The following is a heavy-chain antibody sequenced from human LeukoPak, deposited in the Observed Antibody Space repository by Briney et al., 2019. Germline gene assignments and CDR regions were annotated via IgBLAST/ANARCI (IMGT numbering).Heavy chain of an antibody. CDR1: GGSISSYY. V-gene: IGHV4-59*01. J-gene: IGHJ6*02. D-gene: IGHD1-14*01. CDR2: IYYSGST. CDR3: ARVGALTEPYYYGMDV. Sequence: PSETLSLTRTVSGGSISSYYWSWIRQPPGKGLEWIGYIYYSGSTNYNPSLKSRVTISVDTSKNQFSLKLSSVTAADTAVYYCARVGALTEPYYYGMDVWGQGTTVTVSS.